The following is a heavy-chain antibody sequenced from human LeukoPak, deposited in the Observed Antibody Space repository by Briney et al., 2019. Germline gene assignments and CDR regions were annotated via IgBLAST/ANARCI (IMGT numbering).Heavy chain of an antibody. D-gene: IGHD3-3*01. Sequence: ASVKVSCKASGYTFTSYYMHWVRQAPGQGLEWMGIINPSGGSTSYAQKFRGRVTMTRNTSISTAYMELSSLRSEDTAVYYCARSDRGTIFGVVITPFDYWGQGTLVTVSS. V-gene: IGHV1-46*01. CDR3: ARSDRGTIFGVVITPFDY. J-gene: IGHJ4*02. CDR2: INPSGGST. CDR1: GYTFTSYY.